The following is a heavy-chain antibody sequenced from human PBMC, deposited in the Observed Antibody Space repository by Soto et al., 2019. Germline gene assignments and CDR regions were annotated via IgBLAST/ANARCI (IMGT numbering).Heavy chain of an antibody. CDR1: GGSVSGGGYY. CDR3: AGSGSGRFTVVYPYYYYGMDV. D-gene: IGHD2-15*01. Sequence: SETLSLTCTVSGGSVSGGGYYWSWLRQPPGKGLEWIGSIYHSGSTYYNPSLKSRVTISVDTSKNQFSLKLSSVTAADTAVYYCAGSGSGRFTVVYPYYYYGMDVWGQGTTVTVSS. V-gene: IGHV4-39*07. CDR2: IYHSGST. J-gene: IGHJ6*02.